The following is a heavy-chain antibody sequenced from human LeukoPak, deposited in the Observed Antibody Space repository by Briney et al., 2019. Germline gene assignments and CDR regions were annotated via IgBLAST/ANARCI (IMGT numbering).Heavy chain of an antibody. CDR1: GDSVSSNNGA. J-gene: IGHJ4*02. CDR3: ARDVGTSGWHTFDY. V-gene: IGHV6-1*01. D-gene: IGHD6-19*01. Sequence: SQTLSLTCAISGDSVSSNNGAWNWTRQSPSRGLEWLGRTYYRSKWYNDYAVSIQGRITINPDTSKNQFSLQLNSVTPEDTAVYYCARDVGTSGWHTFDYWGQGTLVTVSS. CDR2: TYYRSKWYN.